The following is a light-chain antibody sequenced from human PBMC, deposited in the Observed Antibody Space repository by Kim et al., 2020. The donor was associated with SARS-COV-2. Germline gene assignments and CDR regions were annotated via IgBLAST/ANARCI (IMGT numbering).Light chain of an antibody. Sequence: DIHMTQSPSSLSASVGDRVTITCRASQDISNYVAWYQQKPGKPPKLLIYAASTLQSGVPSRFSGSGSGTDFTLTISSLQPEDVATYYCQKYDGAPWTFDQGTKVDIK. V-gene: IGKV1-27*01. CDR3: QKYDGAPWT. CDR1: QDISNY. CDR2: AAS. J-gene: IGKJ1*01.